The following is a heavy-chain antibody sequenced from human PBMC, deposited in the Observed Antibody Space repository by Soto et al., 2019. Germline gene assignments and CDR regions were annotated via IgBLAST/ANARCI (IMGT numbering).Heavy chain of an antibody. V-gene: IGHV4-34*01. Sequence: QVQLQQWGAGLLKPSETLSLTCAVYGGSFSGYYWSWIRQTPGKGLEWIGEVNHIGITNYSPSLKSRVTILADISRNQFSLKLSSVTVADTAIYYCARKGALLIGDQGVYFQHWGQGTPVTVYS. D-gene: IGHD4-17*01. CDR3: ARKGALLIGDQGVYFQH. CDR2: VNHIGIT. CDR1: GGSFSGYY. J-gene: IGHJ1*01.